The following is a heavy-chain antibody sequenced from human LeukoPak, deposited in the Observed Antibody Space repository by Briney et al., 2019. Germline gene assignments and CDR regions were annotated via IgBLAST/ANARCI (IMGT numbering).Heavy chain of an antibody. CDR2: IWYDGSKK. J-gene: IGHJ3*01. Sequence: GGSLRLSCAASGFTFSSYGMHWVRQAPGKGLEWVAVIWYDGSKKYYADSGKGRFTISRDNSKTTLYLQMNRLRAEDTAVYYCARDRYCSGGSCYGDAFDLWGQGTMVTVSS. D-gene: IGHD2-15*01. CDR3: ARDRYCSGGSCYGDAFDL. V-gene: IGHV3-33*01. CDR1: GFTFSSYG.